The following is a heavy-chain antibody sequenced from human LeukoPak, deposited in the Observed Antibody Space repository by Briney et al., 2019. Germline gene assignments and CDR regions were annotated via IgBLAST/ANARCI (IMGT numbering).Heavy chain of an antibody. CDR2: ISYDGSNK. V-gene: IGHV3-30-3*01. D-gene: IGHD1-1*01. Sequence: GGSLRLSCAASGFTFSSYAMHWVRQAPGKGLERVAVISYDGSNKYYADSVKGRFTISRDNSKNTLYLQMNSLRAEDTAVYYCARDGTRTGTTEEPFDPWGQGTLVTVSS. CDR1: GFTFSSYA. CDR3: ARDGTRTGTTEEPFDP. J-gene: IGHJ5*02.